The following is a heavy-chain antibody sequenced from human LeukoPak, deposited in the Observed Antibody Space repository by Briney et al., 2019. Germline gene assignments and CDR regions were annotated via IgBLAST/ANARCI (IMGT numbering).Heavy chain of an antibody. J-gene: IGHJ5*02. CDR3: ARSSGYDSPLGP. Sequence: NSSETLSLTCTVSGGSISSYYWSWIRQPPGKVLEWVGYIYYGGSTNYNPSLKSRVTISVDTSKNQFSLKLSSVTAADTAVYYCARSSGYDSPLGPWGQGTLVTVSS. V-gene: IGHV4-59*01. D-gene: IGHD5-12*01. CDR1: GGSISSYY. CDR2: IYYGGST.